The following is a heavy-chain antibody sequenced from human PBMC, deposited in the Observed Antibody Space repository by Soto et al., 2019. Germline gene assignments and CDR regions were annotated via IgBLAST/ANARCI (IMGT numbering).Heavy chain of an antibody. CDR2: INPSGGST. CDR3: ARDERINNHSSGFQF. CDR1: GYTFTSYY. D-gene: IGHD3-22*01. J-gene: IGHJ4*02. V-gene: IGHV1-46*01. Sequence: ASVKVSCKASGYTFTSYYVHWVRQAPGQGLEWMGIINPSGGSTDYAQNFQGRVTMTRDTSTNTVYMELSSLRSDDTAVYFCARDERINNHSSGFQFWGQGTLVIVSS.